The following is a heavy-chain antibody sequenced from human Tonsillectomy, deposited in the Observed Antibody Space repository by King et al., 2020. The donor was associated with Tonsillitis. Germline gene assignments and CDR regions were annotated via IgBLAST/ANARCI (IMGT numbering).Heavy chain of an antibody. CDR2: ISYDGSNK. CDR1: GFTFSSYD. CDR3: AKVLEVGPPPRAFHY. J-gene: IGHJ4*02. D-gene: IGHD1-26*01. Sequence: HVQLVESGGGVVQPGRSLRLSCAASGFTFSSYDMYWVRQAPGKGLEWVAVISYDGSNKYYADSVKGRFTISRDNSKNTLYLQMISLRAEDTAVYYCAKVLEVGPPPRAFHYWGRGTLITVAT. V-gene: IGHV3-30*18.